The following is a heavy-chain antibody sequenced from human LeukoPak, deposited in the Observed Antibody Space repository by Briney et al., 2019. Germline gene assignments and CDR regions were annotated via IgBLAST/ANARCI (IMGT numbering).Heavy chain of an antibody. CDR1: GFTFSSYG. D-gene: IGHD6-13*01. CDR2: ISYDGSNK. Sequence: GGSLRLSCAASGFTFSSYGMHWVRQAPGKGLGWVAVISYDGSNKYYADSVKGRFTISRDNSKNTLYLQMNSLRAEDTAVYYCAKDARPGYSSSWYFDYWGQGTLVTVSS. CDR3: AKDARPGYSSSWYFDY. J-gene: IGHJ4*02. V-gene: IGHV3-30*18.